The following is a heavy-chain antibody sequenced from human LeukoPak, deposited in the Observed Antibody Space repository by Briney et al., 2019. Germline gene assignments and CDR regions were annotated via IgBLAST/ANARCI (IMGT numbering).Heavy chain of an antibody. D-gene: IGHD3-3*01. V-gene: IGHV3-43*02. Sequence: GGSLRLSCAASGFTFDDYAMHWVRQAPGKGLEWVSLISGDGGSTYYADSVKGRFTISRDNSKNSLYLQMSSLRTEDTALYYCAKDSRKPYDFWSGYHFDYWGQGTLVTVSS. CDR3: AKDSRKPYDFWSGYHFDY. CDR1: GFTFDDYA. CDR2: ISGDGGST. J-gene: IGHJ4*02.